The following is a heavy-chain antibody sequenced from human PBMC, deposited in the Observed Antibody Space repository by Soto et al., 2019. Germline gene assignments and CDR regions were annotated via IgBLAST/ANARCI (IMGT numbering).Heavy chain of an antibody. CDR1: GGTFSSYA. CDR3: ACQNPPIRLIAAAGLYFDY. Sequence: QVQLVQSGAEVKKPGSSVKVSCKASGGTFSSYAISWVRQAPGQGLEWMGGIIPIFGTANYAQKFQGRVTLTSDESTSTAYMELSSLSSEDTAVYYCACQNPPIRLIAAAGLYFDYWGQGTLVTVSS. J-gene: IGHJ4*02. D-gene: IGHD6-13*01. CDR2: IIPIFGTA. V-gene: IGHV1-69*01.